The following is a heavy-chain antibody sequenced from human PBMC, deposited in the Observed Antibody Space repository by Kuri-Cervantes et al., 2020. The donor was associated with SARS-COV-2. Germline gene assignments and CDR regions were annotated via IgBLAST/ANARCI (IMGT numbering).Heavy chain of an antibody. D-gene: IGHD6-13*01. Sequence: GESLKISCAASGFTFSTYGMHWVRQAPGKGLEWVALISYDGNEYYADSVRGRFTISRDNSKNTLYLQLNNLRTEDTAVYYCARDRDGYSSSWYGGYYYGMDVWGQGTTVTVSS. CDR3: ARDRDGYSSSWYGGYYYGMDV. J-gene: IGHJ6*02. CDR1: GFTFSTYG. V-gene: IGHV3-30*03. CDR2: ISYDGNE.